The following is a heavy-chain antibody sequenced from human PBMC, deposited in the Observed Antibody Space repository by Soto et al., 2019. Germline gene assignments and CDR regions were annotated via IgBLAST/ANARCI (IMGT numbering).Heavy chain of an antibody. J-gene: IGHJ4*02. V-gene: IGHV3-23*01. D-gene: IGHD3-9*01. CDR3: ARIPHRYVGLTGPGY. Sequence: EVRLLESGGGIVQPGGSLRLSCAASGFTFGNYAMTWVRQAPGKGLECVSRISGSGGGTYCADSVKGRFTISRDNSENTLYLHLNSLRVEDTAIYYCARIPHRYVGLTGPGYWGQGALVTVSS. CDR1: GFTFGNYA. CDR2: ISGSGGGT.